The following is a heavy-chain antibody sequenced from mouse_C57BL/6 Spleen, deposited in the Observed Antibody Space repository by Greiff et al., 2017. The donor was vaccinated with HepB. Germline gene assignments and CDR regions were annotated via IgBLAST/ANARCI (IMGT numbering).Heavy chain of an antibody. D-gene: IGHD1-1*01. V-gene: IGHV1-69*01. Sequence: VQLQQSGAELVMPGASVKLSCKASGYTFTSYWMHWVKQRPGQGLEWIGEIDPSDSYTNYNQKFKGKSTLTVDKSSSTAYMQLSSLTSEDTAVDYGERSPVGGYYGRRYAMDYWGQGTSVPVSS. J-gene: IGHJ4*01. CDR3: ERSPVGGYYGRRYAMDY. CDR1: GYTFTSYW. CDR2: IDPSDSYT.